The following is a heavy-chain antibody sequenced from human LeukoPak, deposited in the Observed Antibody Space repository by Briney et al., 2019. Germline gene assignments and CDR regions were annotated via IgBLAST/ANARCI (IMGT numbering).Heavy chain of an antibody. V-gene: IGHV3-66*01. D-gene: IGHD3/OR15-3a*01. J-gene: IGHJ4*02. CDR2: IYSGGSI. Sequence: GESLTLSCVVSGVPVSSNYMSWLRQAPGKGLEWVSFIYSGGSIFYAQSLKGRFTFSRDNSNNTLYLQMNSLRAEDTAVYYCARVRTAYYPDYWGQGTLVTVSS. CDR1: GVPVSSNY. CDR3: ARVRTAYYPDY.